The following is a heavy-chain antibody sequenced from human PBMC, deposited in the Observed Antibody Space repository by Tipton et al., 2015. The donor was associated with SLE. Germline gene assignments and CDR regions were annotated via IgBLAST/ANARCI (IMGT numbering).Heavy chain of an antibody. Sequence: TLSLTCAAYGGSFSGYYWSWIRQPPGKGLEWIGEINHSGSTNYNPSLKSRVTISVDTSKNQFSLKLSSVTAADTAVYYCARGWAARLLWFGESKGHFDYWGQGTLVTVSS. D-gene: IGHD3-10*01. CDR2: INHSGST. CDR1: GGSFSGYY. V-gene: IGHV4-34*01. J-gene: IGHJ4*02. CDR3: ARGWAARLLWFGESKGHFDY.